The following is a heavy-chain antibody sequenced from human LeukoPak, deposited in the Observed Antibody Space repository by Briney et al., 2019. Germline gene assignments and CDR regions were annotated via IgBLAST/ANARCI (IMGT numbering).Heavy chain of an antibody. Sequence: PSETLSLTCTVSGGSISSYYWSWIRQPAGKGLEWIGRIYTSGSTNYNPSLKSRVTMSVDTSKNQFSLKLSSVTAADTAVYYCARDSKRFDYYGSGLDYMDVWGKGTTVTISS. CDR3: ARDSKRFDYYGSGLDYMDV. CDR1: GGSISSYY. D-gene: IGHD3-10*01. J-gene: IGHJ6*03. V-gene: IGHV4-4*07. CDR2: IYTSGST.